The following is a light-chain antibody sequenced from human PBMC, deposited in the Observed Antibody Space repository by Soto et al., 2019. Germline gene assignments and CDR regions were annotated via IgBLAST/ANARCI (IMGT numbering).Light chain of an antibody. CDR1: QSVSSN. J-gene: IGKJ1*01. CDR2: GAS. CDR3: QQYNNWPPWT. V-gene: IGKV3-15*01. Sequence: EIVLTQSPATLSVSPGERASRSCRASQSVSSNLAWYQQKPGQAPTLLIYGASTRATGIPARFSGSGSGTEFTLTIRRLQSEDFAVYYCQQYNNWPPWTFGQGTKVDIK.